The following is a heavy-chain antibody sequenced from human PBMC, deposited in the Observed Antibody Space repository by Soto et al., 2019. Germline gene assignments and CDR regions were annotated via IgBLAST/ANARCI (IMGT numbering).Heavy chain of an antibody. CDR3: AKSPAYFYESSGYYSNGSFGC. D-gene: IGHD3-22*01. CDR2: ISGSGGST. CDR1: GFTFSSYA. V-gene: IGHV3-23*01. J-gene: IGHJ4*02. Sequence: GGSLRLTCAASGFTFSSYAMSWVRQAPGKGLEWVSAISGSGGSTYYADSVKGRFTISRDTSKNTLYLQMNSLRAEDTAAYYCAKSPAYFYESSGYYSNGSFGCWGQGTLVTVSS.